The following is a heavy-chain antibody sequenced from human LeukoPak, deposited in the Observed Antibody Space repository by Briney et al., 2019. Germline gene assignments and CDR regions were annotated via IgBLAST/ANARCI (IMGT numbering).Heavy chain of an antibody. CDR3: ARVGAAAGTSY. V-gene: IGHV4-34*01. Sequence: SETLSLTCAVYGGSFSGYYWGWIRQPPGKGLEWIGEINHSGSTNYNPSLKSRVTISVDTSKNQFSLKLGSVTAADTAVYYCARVGAAAGTSYWGQGTLVTVSS. CDR2: INHSGST. J-gene: IGHJ4*02. D-gene: IGHD6-13*01. CDR1: GGSFSGYY.